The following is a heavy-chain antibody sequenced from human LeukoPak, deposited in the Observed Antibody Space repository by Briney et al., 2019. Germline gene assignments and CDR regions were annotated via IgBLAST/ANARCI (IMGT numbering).Heavy chain of an antibody. J-gene: IGHJ4*02. CDR2: INPNSGGT. D-gene: IGHD1-26*01. CDR3: ARGQRSDSGSSIDY. V-gene: IGHV1-2*04. Sequence: ASVKVSCKASGYTFTGYYMHWVRQAPGQGLEWMGWINPNSGGTSYAQKFQGWVTMTRDTSISTAYMELSRLRSDDTAVYYCARGQRSDSGSSIDYWGQGTLVTVSS. CDR1: GYTFTGYY.